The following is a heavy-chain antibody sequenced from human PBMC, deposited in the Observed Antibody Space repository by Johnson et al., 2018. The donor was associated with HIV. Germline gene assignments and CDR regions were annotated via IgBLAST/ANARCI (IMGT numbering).Heavy chain of an antibody. CDR1: GFTVSSNY. J-gene: IGHJ3*01. Sequence: VQLVESGGGLVQPGGSLRLSCAASGFTVSSNYMSWVRQAPGKGLEWVSVIYSGGSTYYADSVKGRFTISRDNSKNTLYLQMNSLRAEDTDVYHCAREDSSGYFDGFDVWGQGTMVTVSS. D-gene: IGHD3-22*01. CDR3: AREDSSGYFDGFDV. V-gene: IGHV3-66*01. CDR2: IYSGGST.